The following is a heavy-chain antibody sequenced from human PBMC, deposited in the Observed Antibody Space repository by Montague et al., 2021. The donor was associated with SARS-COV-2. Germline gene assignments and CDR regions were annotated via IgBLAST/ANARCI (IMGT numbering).Heavy chain of an antibody. CDR1: GDSIMTTNW. D-gene: IGHD3/OR15-3a*01. Sequence: SETLSLTCAVSGDSIMTTNWWSWARQPPGKGLEWIGEIYQDWSTNYNPSLKSRVTMSVDKSKNQFSLELNSVTAADTALYYCVRAGGLDNRPPVWGQGALVIVSS. CDR2: IYQDWST. J-gene: IGHJ4*02. V-gene: IGHV4-4*02. CDR3: VRAGGLDNRPPV.